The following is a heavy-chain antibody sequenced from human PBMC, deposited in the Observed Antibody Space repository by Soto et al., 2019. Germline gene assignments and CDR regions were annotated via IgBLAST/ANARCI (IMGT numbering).Heavy chain of an antibody. D-gene: IGHD4-17*01. Sequence: GESLKISCKGSGYSFTSYWIGWVRQMPGKGLEWMGIIYPGDSDTRYSPSFQGQVTISADKSISTAYLQWSSLKASDTAMYYCARQPINPHTDDYGDYIMGHYYGMDVWGQGTTVTVSS. CDR2: IYPGDSDT. CDR3: ARQPINPHTDDYGDYIMGHYYGMDV. V-gene: IGHV5-51*01. CDR1: GYSFTSYW. J-gene: IGHJ6*02.